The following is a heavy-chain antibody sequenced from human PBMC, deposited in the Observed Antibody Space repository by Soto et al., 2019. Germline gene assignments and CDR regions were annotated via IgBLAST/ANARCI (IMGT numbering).Heavy chain of an antibody. D-gene: IGHD3-10*01. CDR2: ISAYNGNT. J-gene: IGHJ4*02. Sequence: ASVKVYFKASGYAFNRDGISWVRQAPGQGLEWMGWISAYNGNTNYAQKLQGRVTMTTDTSTSTAYMELRSLRSDDTAVFYWAGEGYYGSGIAAYWGKGTLVPVSS. CDR1: GYAFNRDG. V-gene: IGHV1-18*01. CDR3: AGEGYYGSGIAAY.